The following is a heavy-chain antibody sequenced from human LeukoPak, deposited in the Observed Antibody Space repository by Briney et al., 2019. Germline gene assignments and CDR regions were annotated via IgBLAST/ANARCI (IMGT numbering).Heavy chain of an antibody. D-gene: IGHD6-25*01. J-gene: IGHJ4*02. CDR3: ARGQRNPDY. CDR2: IYHSGST. V-gene: IGHV4-38-2*01. CDR1: GYSISSGYY. Sequence: SETLSLTCAVSGYSISSGYYWGWIRQPPGKGLEWIGSIYHSGSTYYNPSLKSRVTISVDTSKNRFSLKLSSVTAADTAVYYCARGQRNPDYWGQGTLVTVSS.